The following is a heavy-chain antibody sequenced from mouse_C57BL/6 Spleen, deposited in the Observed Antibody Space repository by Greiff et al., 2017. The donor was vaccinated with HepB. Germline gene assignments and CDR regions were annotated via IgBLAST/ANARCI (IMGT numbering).Heavy chain of an antibody. CDR2: ISSGSSTI. V-gene: IGHV5-17*01. CDR1: GFTFSDYG. CDR3: ARGRPYSNYVQYYFDY. J-gene: IGHJ2*01. Sequence: EVHLVESGGGLVKPGGSLKLSCAASGFTFSDYGMHWVRQAPEKGLEWVAYISSGSSTIYYADTVKGRFTISRDNAKNTLFLQMTSLRSEDTAMYYCARGRPYSNYVQYYFDYWGQGTTLTVSS. D-gene: IGHD2-5*01.